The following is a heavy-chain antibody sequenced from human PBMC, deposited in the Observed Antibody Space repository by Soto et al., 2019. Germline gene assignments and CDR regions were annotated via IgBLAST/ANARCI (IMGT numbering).Heavy chain of an antibody. Sequence: QVQLQQWGAGLLKPSETLSLTCAVYGGSFSGYYWSWIRQPPGKGLEWIGEINHSGSTNYNPSLNSRVTISVDRSKNQFSLKLSSVTAADTAVYYCARAPTGRYFDWLSRPFDYWGQGTLVTVSS. CDR3: ARAPTGRYFDWLSRPFDY. CDR2: INHSGST. CDR1: GGSFSGYY. J-gene: IGHJ4*02. V-gene: IGHV4-34*01. D-gene: IGHD3-9*01.